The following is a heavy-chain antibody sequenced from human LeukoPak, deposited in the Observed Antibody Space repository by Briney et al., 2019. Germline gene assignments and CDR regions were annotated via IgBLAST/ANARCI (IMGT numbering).Heavy chain of an antibody. D-gene: IGHD4-23*01. CDR1: GFTFSNYW. CDR2: IDNAGSIT. CDR3: AKGSAQWELYDY. Sequence: GGSLRLSCAASGFTFSNYWIHWVRQAPGKGLVWVSRIDNAGSITTYADSVKGRFTISRDNSKNTLYLQMNGLRAEDTAIYYCAKGSAQWELYDYWGQGTLVTVSS. J-gene: IGHJ4*02. V-gene: IGHV3-74*03.